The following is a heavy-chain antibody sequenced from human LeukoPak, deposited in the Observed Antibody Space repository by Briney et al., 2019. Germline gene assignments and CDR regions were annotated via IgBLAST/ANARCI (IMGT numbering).Heavy chain of an antibody. J-gene: IGHJ6*02. CDR1: GFTFGNYW. CDR3: ACFDYGMDV. CDR2: ISSSGSTI. V-gene: IGHV3-11*01. Sequence: KPGGSLRLSCAASGFTFGNYWMSWVRQAPGKGLEWVSYISSSGSTIYYADSVKGRFTISRDNAKNSLYLQMNSLRAEDTAVYYCACFDYGMDVWGQGTTVTVSS.